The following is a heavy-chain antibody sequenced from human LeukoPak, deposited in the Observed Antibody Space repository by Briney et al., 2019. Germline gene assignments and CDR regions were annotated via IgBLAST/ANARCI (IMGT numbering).Heavy chain of an antibody. CDR3: ARVEMATITEDY. CDR2: ISSSGSTI. D-gene: IGHD5-24*01. Sequence: GGSLRLSCAASGFTFSSYEMNWVRQAPGKGLEWVSYISSSGSTIYYADSVKGRFTISRDNAKNSLYLQMNSLRAEDTAVYYCARVEMATITEDYWGQGTLVTVSS. CDR1: GFTFSSYE. V-gene: IGHV3-48*03. J-gene: IGHJ4*02.